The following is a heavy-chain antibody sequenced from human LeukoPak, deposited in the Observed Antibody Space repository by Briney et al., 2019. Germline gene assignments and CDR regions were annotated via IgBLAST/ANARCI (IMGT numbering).Heavy chain of an antibody. CDR3: AKDKDSGNYEGLGYFDF. D-gene: IGHD1-26*01. CDR1: GFTFSSYA. Sequence: GGSLRLSCAASGFTFSSYAMHWVRQAPGKGLEWVAVISYDGRNKYYSDSVKGRFTISRDTPKSTLYLQMNSLRPEDAAVYYCAKDKDSGNYEGLGYFDFWGQGTLVTVSS. CDR2: ISYDGRNK. J-gene: IGHJ4*02. V-gene: IGHV3-30*04.